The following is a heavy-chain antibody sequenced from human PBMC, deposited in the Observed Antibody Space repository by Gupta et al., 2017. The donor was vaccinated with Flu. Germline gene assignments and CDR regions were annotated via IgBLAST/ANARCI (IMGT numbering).Heavy chain of an antibody. Sequence: EVLLVESGGGLVQPGGSLRLSCTASGFDFNSYEMSWVRQAPGRGLEWVAFISSSAVTYYTDPVRGRFTISRDNANNLLYLQMSSLSGEDTAVYYCARGHWDNWGQGTLVTVSS. CDR1: GFDFNSYE. CDR2: ISSSAVT. V-gene: IGHV3-48*03. J-gene: IGHJ4*02. CDR3: ARGHWDN.